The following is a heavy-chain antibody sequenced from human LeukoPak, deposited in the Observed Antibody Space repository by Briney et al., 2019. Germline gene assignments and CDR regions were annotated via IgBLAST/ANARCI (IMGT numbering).Heavy chain of an antibody. J-gene: IGHJ3*02. CDR3: ASQGGSYPHGAFDI. V-gene: IGHV1-18*01. CDR1: GYTFTSYD. CDR2: ISAYNGNT. D-gene: IGHD1-26*01. Sequence: GASVKVSCKASGYTFTSYDINWVRQATGQGLEWMGWISAYNGNTNYAQKLQGRVTMTTDTSTSTAYMELRSLRSDDTAVYYCASQGGSYPHGAFDIWGQGTMVTVSS.